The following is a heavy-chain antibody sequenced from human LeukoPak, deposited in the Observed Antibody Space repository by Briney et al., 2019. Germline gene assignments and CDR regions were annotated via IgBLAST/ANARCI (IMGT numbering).Heavy chain of an antibody. CDR2: INHSGST. Sequence: SETLSLTCAIYGGSFSGYYWSWIRQPPGKGLEWIGEINHSGSTNYNPSLKSRVTISVDTSKNQFSLKLSSVTAADTAVYYCARGQVNYYYGSGSYYKDWGQGTLVTVSS. V-gene: IGHV4-34*01. J-gene: IGHJ4*02. D-gene: IGHD3-10*01. CDR1: GGSFSGYY. CDR3: ARGQVNYYYGSGSYYKD.